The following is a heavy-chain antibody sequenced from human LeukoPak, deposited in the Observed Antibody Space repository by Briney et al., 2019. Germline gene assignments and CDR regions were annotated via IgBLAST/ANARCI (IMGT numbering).Heavy chain of an antibody. J-gene: IGHJ5*02. Sequence: SETLSLTCTASGGSISSDYWSWIRQPPGKGLEWMGYIYYSGSTNYNPSLKSRVTISVGTSKNQFSLKLSSVTAADTGVYYCARHSYCSGGSCYWSDPWGQGTLVTVSS. CDR3: ARHSYCSGGSCYWSDP. V-gene: IGHV4-59*08. CDR1: GGSISSDY. CDR2: IYYSGST. D-gene: IGHD2-15*01.